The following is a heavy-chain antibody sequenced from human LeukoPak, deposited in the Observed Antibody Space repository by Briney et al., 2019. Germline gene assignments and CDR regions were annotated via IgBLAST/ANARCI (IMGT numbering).Heavy chain of an antibody. Sequence: GGSLRLSCAASGFTFSSYEMNWVRQAPGKGLEWVSYISSSDSTIYYADSVKGRFTISRDNAKNSLYLQMNSLRAEDTAVYFCARDGRWYSDMASYDSSGYSDYWGQGTLVTVSS. CDR3: ARDGRWYSDMASYDSSGYSDY. CDR1: GFTFSSYE. V-gene: IGHV3-48*03. CDR2: ISSSDSTI. J-gene: IGHJ4*02. D-gene: IGHD3-22*01.